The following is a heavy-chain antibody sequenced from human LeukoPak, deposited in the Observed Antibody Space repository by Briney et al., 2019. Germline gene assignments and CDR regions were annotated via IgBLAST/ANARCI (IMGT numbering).Heavy chain of an antibody. CDR3: ARQSDSSSWYSSYYYYYMDV. J-gene: IGHJ6*03. D-gene: IGHD6-13*01. CDR2: TYYSGST. Sequence: SETLSLTCTVSGGSISSSSYYWGWIRQPPGKGLEWIGSTYYSGSTYYNPSLKSRVTISVDTSKNQFSLKLSSVTAADTAVYYCARQSDSSSWYSSYYYYYMDVWGKGTTVTISS. CDR1: GGSISSSSYY. V-gene: IGHV4-39*01.